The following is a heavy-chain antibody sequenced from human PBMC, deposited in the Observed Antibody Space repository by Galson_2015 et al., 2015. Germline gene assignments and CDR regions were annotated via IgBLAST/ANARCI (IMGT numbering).Heavy chain of an antibody. J-gene: IGHJ3*02. CDR3: AKAREGSRRLVDAFDI. CDR1: GFTFSSYA. V-gene: IGHV3-23*01. CDR2: ISGSGGST. Sequence: SLRLSCAASGFTFSSYAMSWVRQAPGKGLEWVSAISGSGGSTYYADSVKGRFTISRDNSKNTLYLQMNSLRAEDTAVYYCAKAREGSRRLVDAFDIWGQGTMVTVSS. D-gene: IGHD2-2*01.